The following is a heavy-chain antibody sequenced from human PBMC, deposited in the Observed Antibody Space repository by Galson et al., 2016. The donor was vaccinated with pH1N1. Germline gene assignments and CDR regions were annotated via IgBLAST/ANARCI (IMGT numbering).Heavy chain of an antibody. V-gene: IGHV1-46*01. Sequence: SVKVSCKASAYTFTFYYIHWVRQAPGQGLEWVGIIDPGSGDTNYKLKFQGRVTLTRDTSTSTVYMELNTLTSEDTAMYYCVGIKAGTLDLWGQGTKVTVSS. J-gene: IGHJ3*01. CDR1: AYTFTFYY. CDR3: VGIKAGTLDL. CDR2: IDPGSGDT.